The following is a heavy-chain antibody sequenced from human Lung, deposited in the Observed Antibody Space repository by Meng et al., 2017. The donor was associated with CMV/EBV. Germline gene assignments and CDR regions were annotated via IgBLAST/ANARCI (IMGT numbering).Heavy chain of an antibody. CDR2: ISDSGDSP. D-gene: IGHD5-18*01. CDR1: GFTFNSYA. Sequence: GESXKISCTASGFTFNSYAMTWVRQAPGKGLEWVSLISDSGDSPYYADSVKGRFIISRDNSKSMVYLQMKSLRADDTAIYYCAKTLNGYGGEDSWGQGTVVTVSS. V-gene: IGHV3-23*01. J-gene: IGHJ4*02. CDR3: AKTLNGYGGEDS.